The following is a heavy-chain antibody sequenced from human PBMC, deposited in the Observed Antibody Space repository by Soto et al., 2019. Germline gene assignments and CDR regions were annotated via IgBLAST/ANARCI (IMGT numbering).Heavy chain of an antibody. CDR3: ARRSSSWYFDY. D-gene: IGHD6-13*01. J-gene: IGHJ4*02. CDR2: INPNSGGT. Sequence: ASVKVSCKVSGYTLTELSMHWVCQAPGQGLEWMGWINPNSGGTNYAQKFQGWVTMTRDTSISTAYMELSRLRSDDTAVYYCARRSSSWYFDYWGQGTLVTVSS. V-gene: IGHV1-2*04. CDR1: GYTLTELS.